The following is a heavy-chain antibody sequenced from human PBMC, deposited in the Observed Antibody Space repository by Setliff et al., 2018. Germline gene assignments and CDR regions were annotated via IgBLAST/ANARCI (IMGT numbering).Heavy chain of an antibody. CDR2: VYYSGYT. J-gene: IGHJ1*01. V-gene: IGHV4-39*07. D-gene: IGHD3-10*01. CDR3: ARVDFTMLQGVLGH. CDR1: GVSISSTTYY. Sequence: PSETLSLTCTVSGVSISSTTYYWAWVRQPPGKGLEWIGSVYYSGYTYYSPSLESRVAISVDTSKNQFSLKVNSVTAADTAVYYCARVDFTMLQGVLGHWGQGTLVTVSS.